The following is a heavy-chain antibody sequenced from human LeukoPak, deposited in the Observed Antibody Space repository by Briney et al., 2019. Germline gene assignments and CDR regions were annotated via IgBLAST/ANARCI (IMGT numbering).Heavy chain of an antibody. CDR1: GXTFSXXA. CDR3: ASRYCTGVNCFAASYMRMDV. V-gene: IGHV3-7*01. J-gene: IGHJ6*03. Sequence: PXGSXXXSXXASGXTFSXXAMSWXXXXPGXXXXXXANXXXDGSEKYYVDSVKGRFTISRDNADRSLYLQMTSLRVEDTAVYFCASRYCTGVNCFAASYMRMDVWGKGTTVTVSS. D-gene: IGHD2-8*02. CDR2: XXXDGSEK.